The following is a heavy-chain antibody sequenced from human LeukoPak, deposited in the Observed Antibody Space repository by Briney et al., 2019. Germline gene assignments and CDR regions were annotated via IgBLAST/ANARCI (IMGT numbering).Heavy chain of an antibody. CDR2: IYYSGST. V-gene: IGHV4-61*01. D-gene: IGHD3-22*01. Sequence: PSETLSLTCTVSGGSVSSGSYYWSWVRQPPGKGLEWIGYIYYSGSTNYNPSLKSRVTISVDTSKNQFSLKLSSVTAADTAVYYCARVTGKRYDSSGYPQACFDYWGQGTLVTVSS. CDR1: GGSVSSGSYY. J-gene: IGHJ4*02. CDR3: ARVTGKRYDSSGYPQACFDY.